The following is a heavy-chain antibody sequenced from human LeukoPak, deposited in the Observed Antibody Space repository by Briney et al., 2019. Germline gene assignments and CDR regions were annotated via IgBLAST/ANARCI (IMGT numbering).Heavy chain of an antibody. CDR1: GFTVSSNY. D-gene: IGHD6-19*01. J-gene: IGHJ5*02. CDR3: AKVSGWSLGWFDP. V-gene: IGHV3-23*01. Sequence: GGSLRLSCAASGFTVSSNYMSWVRQAPGKGLEWVSAISGSGGSTYYADSVKGRFTISRDNSKNTLYLQMNSLRAEDTAVYYCAKVSGWSLGWFDPWGQGTLVTVSS. CDR2: ISGSGGST.